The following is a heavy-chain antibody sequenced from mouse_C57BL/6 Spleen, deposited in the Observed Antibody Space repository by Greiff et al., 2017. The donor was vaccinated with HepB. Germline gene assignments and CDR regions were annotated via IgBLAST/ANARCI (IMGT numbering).Heavy chain of an antibody. CDR3: TRGAYYGSSYLFAY. Sequence: VQLQQSGAELVRPGASVTQSCKASGYTFTDYEMHWVKQTPVHGLEWIGAIDPETGGTAYNQKFKGKAILTADKSSSTAYMELRSLTSEDSAVYYCTRGAYYGSSYLFAYWGQGTLVTVSA. CDR2: IDPETGGT. J-gene: IGHJ3*01. CDR1: GYTFTDYE. V-gene: IGHV1-15*01. D-gene: IGHD1-1*01.